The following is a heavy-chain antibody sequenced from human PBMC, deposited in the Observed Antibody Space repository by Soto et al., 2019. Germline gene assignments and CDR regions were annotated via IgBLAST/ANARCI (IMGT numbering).Heavy chain of an antibody. V-gene: IGHV4-39*07. CDR2: IYCSGST. CDR1: GGSISSSSYY. J-gene: IGHJ4*02. D-gene: IGHD1-1*01. CDR3: ARGPGTPEYH. Sequence: PSETLSLTCTVSGGSISSSSYYWGWIRQPPGKGLEWIGSIYCSGSTNYNPSLKSRVTISVDTSKNQFSLKLSSVTAADTAVYYCARGPGTPEYHWGQGTLVTVSS.